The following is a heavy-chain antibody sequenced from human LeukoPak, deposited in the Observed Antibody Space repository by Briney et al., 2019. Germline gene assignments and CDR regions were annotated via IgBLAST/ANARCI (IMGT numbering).Heavy chain of an antibody. Sequence: GGSLRLSCSASGFTFSSYVMYWVRQAPGKGLEYVSAISSNGGSTYYTDSVKGRFTISRDNSKNTLYLQMSSLRAEDTAVYYCVKGAQYYYGSGSYYWGQGTLVTVSS. D-gene: IGHD3-10*01. J-gene: IGHJ4*02. CDR3: VKGAQYYYGSGSYY. CDR2: ISSNGGST. CDR1: GFTFSSYV. V-gene: IGHV3-64D*06.